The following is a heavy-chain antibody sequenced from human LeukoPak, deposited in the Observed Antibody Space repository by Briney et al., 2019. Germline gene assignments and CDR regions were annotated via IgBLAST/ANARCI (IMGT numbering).Heavy chain of an antibody. V-gene: IGHV3-23*01. CDR2: ISGSGNVI. Sequence: GGSLRLSCAASGFTFGTSAMTWVRQAPGKGLEWVSSISGSGNVIYDSDSVKGRFTISRDDSKSTVYLQMSSPRAEDAALYYCTREPINGDCQFDYWGQGTLVTVSS. CDR1: GFTFGTSA. CDR3: TREPINGDCQFDY. D-gene: IGHD2-21*02. J-gene: IGHJ4*02.